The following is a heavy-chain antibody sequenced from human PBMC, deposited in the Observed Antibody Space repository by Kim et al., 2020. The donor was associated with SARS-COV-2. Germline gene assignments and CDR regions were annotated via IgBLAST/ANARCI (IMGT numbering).Heavy chain of an antibody. D-gene: IGHD1-26*01. CDR3: ARNLVGDTDLGP. CDR1: GFTFSSHV. Sequence: GGSLRLSCAASGFTFSSHVMHWVCQAPGKGLERVALISYEGSTQKYTDPVKGRFTVSRDNSKNNLFLQKNSLRPEDTTVYYCARNLVGDTDLGPWGQGTLVTVSS. V-gene: IGHV3-30*03. CDR2: ISYEGSTQ. J-gene: IGHJ5*02.